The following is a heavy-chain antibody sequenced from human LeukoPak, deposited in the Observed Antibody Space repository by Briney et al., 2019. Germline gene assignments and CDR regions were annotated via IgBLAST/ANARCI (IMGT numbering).Heavy chain of an antibody. D-gene: IGHD3-10*01. Sequence: SETLSLTCTVSGGSISDSLYYWGWIRQSPGKGLEWIGGIYNSGITYYNPSLKSRVTISVDTSRNQFSLKLSSVTAAVTTVYYCARHFVYYYGSGTYYPCWFDPWGQGTLVTVSS. CDR1: GGSISDSLYY. J-gene: IGHJ5*02. CDR2: IYNSGIT. V-gene: IGHV4-39*01. CDR3: ARHFVYYYGSGTYYPCWFDP.